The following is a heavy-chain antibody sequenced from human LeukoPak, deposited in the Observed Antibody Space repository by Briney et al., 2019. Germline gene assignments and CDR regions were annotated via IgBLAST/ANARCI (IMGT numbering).Heavy chain of an antibody. Sequence: ASVKVSCKASGYSFFNTGITWVRQAPGQGPEWIGWVSTYTGNTNYAEKVQGRVTMTTDTSTDTAYMELRRLISDDTAVYYCGRDEDIPTYPNWIETWGQGTLVTVSS. J-gene: IGHJ5*02. CDR3: GRDEDIPTYPNWIET. CDR2: VSTYTGNT. D-gene: IGHD2-2*03. CDR1: GYSFFNTG. V-gene: IGHV1-18*01.